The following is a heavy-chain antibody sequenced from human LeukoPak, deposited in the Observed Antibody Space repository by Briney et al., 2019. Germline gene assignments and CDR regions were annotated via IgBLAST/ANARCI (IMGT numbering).Heavy chain of an antibody. CDR2: FDPEDGET. CDR3: ATALKTWIQLWPLDC. D-gene: IGHD5-18*01. Sequence: ASVKVSCKVSGYTLTELSMHWVRQAPGKGLEWMGGFDPEDGETIYAQKFQGRVTMTEDTSTDTAYMELSSLRSDDTAVYYCATALKTWIQLWPLDCWGQGTLVTVSS. V-gene: IGHV1-24*01. CDR1: GYTLTELS. J-gene: IGHJ4*02.